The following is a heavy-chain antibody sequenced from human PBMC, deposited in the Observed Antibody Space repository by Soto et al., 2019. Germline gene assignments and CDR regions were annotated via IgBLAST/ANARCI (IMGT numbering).Heavy chain of an antibody. CDR2: IYYSGST. Sequence: SETLSLTSTVSGGSISSYYWSWIRQPPGKGLEWIGYIYYSGSTNYNPSLKSRVTISVDTSKNQFSLKLSSVTAADTAVYYCARGGYCSSTSCYKAKAYYYDSSGYYQFDYWGQGTLVTVSS. CDR3: ARGGYCSSTSCYKAKAYYYDSSGYYQFDY. CDR1: GGSISSYY. V-gene: IGHV4-59*01. D-gene: IGHD2-2*02. J-gene: IGHJ4*02.